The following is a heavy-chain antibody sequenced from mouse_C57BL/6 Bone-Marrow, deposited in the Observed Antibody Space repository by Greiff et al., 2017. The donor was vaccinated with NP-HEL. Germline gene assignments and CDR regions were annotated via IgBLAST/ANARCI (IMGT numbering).Heavy chain of an antibody. CDR1: GFTFSDYY. CDR3: ARGFPYYYGSSLDY. V-gene: IGHV5-16*01. J-gene: IGHJ2*01. Sequence: EVKLVESEGGLVQPGSSMKLSCTASGFTFSDYYMAWVRQVPEKGLEWVANINYDGSSTYYLDSLKSRFIISRDNAKNILYLQMSSLKSEDTATYYCARGFPYYYGSSLDYWGQGTTLTVSS. CDR2: INYDGSST. D-gene: IGHD1-1*01.